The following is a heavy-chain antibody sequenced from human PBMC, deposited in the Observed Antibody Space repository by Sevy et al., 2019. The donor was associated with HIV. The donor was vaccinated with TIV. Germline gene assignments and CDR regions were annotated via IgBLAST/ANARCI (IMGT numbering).Heavy chain of an antibody. V-gene: IGHV3-11*04. CDR3: ATSRRDDYNYYFDS. CDR2: ISGSGGTI. J-gene: IGHJ4*02. CDR1: EFTISDYSDYH. Sequence: GSLRLSCAASEFTISDYSDYHMAWIRQAPGKGLECIAYISGSGGTIYYADSVRGRFIISRDNAKNSLYLQMNSLRAEDTAVYYCATSRRDDYNYYFDSWGQGTLVTVSS. D-gene: IGHD4-4*01.